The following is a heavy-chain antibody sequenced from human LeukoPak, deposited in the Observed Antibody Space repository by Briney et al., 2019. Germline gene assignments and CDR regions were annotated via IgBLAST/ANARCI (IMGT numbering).Heavy chain of an antibody. V-gene: IGHV1-24*01. D-gene: IGHD2-2*01. CDR1: GYTLTELS. J-gene: IGHJ4*02. Sequence: ASVKVSCKVSGYTLTELSMHWVRQAPGKGLEWMGGFDPEDGETIYAQKFQGRVTMTEDTSTDTAYMELSSLRSGDTAVYYCATCSSTSCYGFLFDYWGQGTLVTVSS. CDR2: FDPEDGET. CDR3: ATCSSTSCYGFLFDY.